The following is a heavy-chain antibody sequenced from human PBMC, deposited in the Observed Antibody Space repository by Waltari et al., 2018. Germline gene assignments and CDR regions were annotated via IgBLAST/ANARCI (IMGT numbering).Heavy chain of an antibody. CDR1: GGTFSSYA. Sequence: QVQLVQSGAEVKKPGSSVTVSCKASGGTFSSYAISWVRQAPGQGLEWMGGIIPFLGRANYAQKFQGRVTITADEATSTAYMELSSLRSEDTAVYYCARGYSSWYRFDYWGQGTLVTVSS. J-gene: IGHJ4*02. V-gene: IGHV1-69*11. CDR3: ARGYSSWYRFDY. CDR2: IIPFLGRA. D-gene: IGHD6-13*01.